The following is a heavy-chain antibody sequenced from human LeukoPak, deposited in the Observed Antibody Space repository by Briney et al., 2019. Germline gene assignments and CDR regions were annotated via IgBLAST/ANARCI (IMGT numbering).Heavy chain of an antibody. J-gene: IGHJ6*02. CDR3: AKGDVGGPLRYFDWFYYGMDV. CDR1: GFTFSNYA. D-gene: IGHD3-9*01. V-gene: IGHV3-23*01. CDR2: ISSSGGST. Sequence: GGSLRLSCAASGFTFSNYAMSWVRQAPGKGLEWVSAISSSGGSTYYADSVKGRFTISRDNSKNTLNLQMTSLRAEDAAVYYCAKGDVGGPLRYFDWFYYGMDVWGQGTTVTVSS.